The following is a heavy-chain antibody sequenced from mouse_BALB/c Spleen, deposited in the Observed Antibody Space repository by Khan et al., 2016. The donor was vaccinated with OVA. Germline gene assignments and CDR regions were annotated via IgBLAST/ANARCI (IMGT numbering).Heavy chain of an antibody. CDR2: IYPSDSYS. J-gene: IGHJ3*01. V-gene: IGHV1-69*02. CDR1: GYTFTNYW. CDR3: TREGGDGASFAY. Sequence: QVQLQQSGIELVRPGASVKLSCKASGYTFTNYWINWVKQRPGQGLEWIGNIYPSDSYSNYNQRFKDKATLTVDKSSSTAYLLLSSPTSEDSAVYYCTREGGDGASFAYWGQGTLVTVSA. D-gene: IGHD2-3*01.